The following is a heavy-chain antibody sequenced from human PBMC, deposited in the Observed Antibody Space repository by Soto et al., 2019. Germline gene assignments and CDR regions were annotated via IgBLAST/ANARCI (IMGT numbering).Heavy chain of an antibody. V-gene: IGHV3-48*03. Sequence: EVQLAESGGDLVQPGGSLRLSCVGSGFTFSYYDMNWVRQAPGKGLERVAFISHTDRLTHYPDSVKGRFTISRDTAQNSLYLEMTSLRVEDTGVYYCARDTGRASADLWGQGTLVTFSS. CDR3: ARDTGRASADL. D-gene: IGHD6-13*01. CDR1: GFTFSYYD. J-gene: IGHJ5*02. CDR2: ISHTDRLT.